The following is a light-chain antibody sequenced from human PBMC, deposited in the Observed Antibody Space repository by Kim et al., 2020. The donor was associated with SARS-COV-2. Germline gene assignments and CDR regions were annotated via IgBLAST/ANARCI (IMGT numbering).Light chain of an antibody. Sequence: LSLSPGERATLSCRASQSVSSYLAWYQQKPGQAPRLLIYDASNRATGIPARFSGSGSGTDFTLTISSLEPEDFAVYYCQQRSNWAFGQGTKVDIK. J-gene: IGKJ1*01. V-gene: IGKV3-11*01. CDR3: QQRSNWA. CDR2: DAS. CDR1: QSVSSY.